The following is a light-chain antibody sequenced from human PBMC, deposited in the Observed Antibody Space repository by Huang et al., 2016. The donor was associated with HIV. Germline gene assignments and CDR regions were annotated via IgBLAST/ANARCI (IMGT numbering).Light chain of an antibody. CDR1: QSVSTN. J-gene: IGKJ3*01. Sequence: EIVMTQSPVTLSVSPGERATLSCRASQSVSTNLAWYQQKPGQAPRLLIYGASRRATGSPARFSCSGSGTEFTLTISSLQSEDFAVYYCQQYNKWPPFTFGPGTKVDI. V-gene: IGKV3-15*01. CDR2: GAS. CDR3: QQYNKWPPFT.